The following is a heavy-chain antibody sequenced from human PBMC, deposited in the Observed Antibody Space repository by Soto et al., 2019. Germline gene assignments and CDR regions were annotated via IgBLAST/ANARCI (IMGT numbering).Heavy chain of an antibody. J-gene: IGHJ4*02. D-gene: IGHD5-18*01. Sequence: QVQLQESGPGLVKPSGTLSLTCTVSGDSINGNYWSWVRQPPGKGPEWIGEIYDNGTTYYNPSLNCRATISLDKSKNQFSLNLNSVTAADTAVYYCARNRGYSQGDWGPGTLVTVSS. V-gene: IGHV4-4*02. CDR1: GDSINGNY. CDR2: IYDNGTT. CDR3: ARNRGYSQGD.